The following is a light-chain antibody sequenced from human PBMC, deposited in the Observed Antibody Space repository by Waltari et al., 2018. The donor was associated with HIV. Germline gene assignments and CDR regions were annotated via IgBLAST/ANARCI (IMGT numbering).Light chain of an antibody. CDR2: EGS. CDR3: CSYAGSNTVV. J-gene: IGLJ2*01. Sequence: QSALPQPAAVSGSPAPSITITYSGTRSDVGRHTLVLWYQQQPGKAPKIMIFEGSKRPSGVSDRFSGSQSGNTASLTISGLQAEDEADYYCCSYAGSNTVVFGEGTKLTVL. V-gene: IGLV2-23*01. CDR1: RSDVGRHTL.